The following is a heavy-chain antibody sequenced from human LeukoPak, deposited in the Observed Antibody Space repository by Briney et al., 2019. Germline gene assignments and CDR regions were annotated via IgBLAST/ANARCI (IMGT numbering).Heavy chain of an antibody. CDR3: ARQHDSYYYYYIDV. Sequence: SETLSLTCAVSGYSISNGYYWVWIRQPPGRGLEWIGSLYHSDSAYYNTSLRSRVSMSVDTSKSQFSLTLSVVTAADTAVYYCARQHDSYYYYYIDVWGSGTTVTVSS. CDR1: GYSISNGYY. J-gene: IGHJ6*03. V-gene: IGHV4-38-2*01. CDR2: LYHSDSA.